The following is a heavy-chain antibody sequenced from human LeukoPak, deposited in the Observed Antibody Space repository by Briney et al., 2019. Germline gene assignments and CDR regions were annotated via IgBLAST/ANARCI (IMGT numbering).Heavy chain of an antibody. J-gene: IGHJ4*02. CDR3: ARSAAGTFDY. V-gene: IGHV4-61*02. CDR1: GGSISSGSYY. Sequence: ASETLSLTCTVSGGSISSGSYYWSWIRQPAGKGLEWIGRIYTSGSTNYNPSLKSRVTISVDTSKNQFSLKLSSVTAADTAVYYCARSAAGTFDYWGQGTLVTVSS. D-gene: IGHD6-13*01. CDR2: IYTSGST.